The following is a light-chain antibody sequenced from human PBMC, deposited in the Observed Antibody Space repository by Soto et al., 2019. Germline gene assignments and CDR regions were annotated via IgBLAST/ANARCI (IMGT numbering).Light chain of an antibody. V-gene: IGKV3-15*01. Sequence: EIGMTQSPATLSVSPGERATLSCRASQSVSSNLAWYQQKPGQAPRLLIYGAFTRATGIPARFSGSGYGTEFTLTNSSLQSEDFAVYYCQQYKNWLPLTFDGGTKVEIK. CDR1: QSVSSN. J-gene: IGKJ4*01. CDR2: GAF. CDR3: QQYKNWLPLT.